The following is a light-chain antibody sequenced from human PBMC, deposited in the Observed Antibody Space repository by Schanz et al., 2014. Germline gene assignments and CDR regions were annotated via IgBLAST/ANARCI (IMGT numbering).Light chain of an antibody. Sequence: EIVLTQSPGTLSLSPGERATLSCRASQSVSSSYLAWYQQKPGQAPRLLIYGASTRATGIPARFSGSGSGTDFTLSSSRLEPEDFAVYYCQQYGSSPWTFGQGTKVEIK. V-gene: IGKV3-20*01. J-gene: IGKJ1*01. CDR2: GAS. CDR3: QQYGSSPWT. CDR1: QSVSSSY.